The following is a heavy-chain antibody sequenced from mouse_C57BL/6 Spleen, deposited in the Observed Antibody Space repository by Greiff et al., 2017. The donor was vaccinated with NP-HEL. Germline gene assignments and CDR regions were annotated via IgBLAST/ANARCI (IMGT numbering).Heavy chain of an antibody. CDR3: ARPNLLGREYFDY. V-gene: IGHV1-64*01. CDR2: IHPNSGST. J-gene: IGHJ2*01. CDR1: GYTFTSYW. D-gene: IGHD4-1*01. Sequence: QVQLQQPGAELVKPGASVKLSCKASGYTFTSYWMHWVKQRPGQGLEWIGMIHPNSGSTNYNEKFKSKATLTVDKSSSTAYMQLSSLTSEDSAVYYCARPNLLGREYFDYWGQGTTLTVSS.